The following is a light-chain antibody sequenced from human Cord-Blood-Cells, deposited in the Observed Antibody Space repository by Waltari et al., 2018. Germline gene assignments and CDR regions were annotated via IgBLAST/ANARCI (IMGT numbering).Light chain of an antibody. CDR2: DVS. V-gene: IGLV2-14*01. Sequence: QSALTPPASVSGSPGQSITISCTGTSSDVGGYNYVSWYQQHPGKAPKLMIYDVSHRPSGVSNRFSGSKSGNTASLTISELQAEDEADYYCSSYTSSSTVVFGGGTKLTVL. J-gene: IGLJ2*01. CDR1: SSDVGGYNY. CDR3: SSYTSSSTVV.